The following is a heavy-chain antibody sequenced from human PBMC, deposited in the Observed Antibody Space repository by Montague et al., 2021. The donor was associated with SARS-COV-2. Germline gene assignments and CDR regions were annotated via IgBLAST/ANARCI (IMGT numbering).Heavy chain of an antibody. D-gene: IGHD3-3*01. Sequence: SETLSLTCTVSGGSISSYYWSWIRQPQVRGLQWIGYISYSGSTNYNPSLKSRVTISVDTSKNQFSLKLSSVTAADTAVYYCATLPSSITIFGVVQGYYFDDWGQGTLVTVSS. CDR1: GGSISSYY. V-gene: IGHV4-59*08. CDR3: ATLPSSITIFGVVQGYYFDD. J-gene: IGHJ4*02. CDR2: ISYSGST.